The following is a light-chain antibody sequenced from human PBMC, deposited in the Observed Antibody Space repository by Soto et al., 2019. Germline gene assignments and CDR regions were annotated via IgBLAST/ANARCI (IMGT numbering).Light chain of an antibody. Sequence: IVMTQSPATLSVSAGERATLSYGPGQSLSSSSLAWYQQNLGQAPRLLICGAGSRATGIPDRLTGGGSGTDFILTVSRLEPEYFAVYNCQQYGSSPTWAFGQGTKVDIK. V-gene: IGKV3-20*01. J-gene: IGKJ1*01. CDR3: QQYGSSPTWA. CDR1: QSLSSSS. CDR2: GAG.